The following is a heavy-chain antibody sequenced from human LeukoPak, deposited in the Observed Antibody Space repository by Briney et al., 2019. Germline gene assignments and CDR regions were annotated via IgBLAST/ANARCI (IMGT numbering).Heavy chain of an antibody. CDR1: GGSISSSSYY. CDR2: IYYSGST. J-gene: IGHJ4*02. CDR3: ARGRGWLEDY. D-gene: IGHD5-12*01. V-gene: IGHV4-39*01. Sequence: SETLSLTCTVSGGSISSSSYYWGWVRQPPGKGLEWIGSIYYSGSTYYSPSLKSRIAISVDTSKNQFSLKLSSVTAADTAVYYCARGRGWLEDYWGQGTLVTVSS.